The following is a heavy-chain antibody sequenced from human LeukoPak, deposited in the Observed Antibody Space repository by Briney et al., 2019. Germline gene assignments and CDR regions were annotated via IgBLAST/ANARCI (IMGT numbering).Heavy chain of an antibody. Sequence: GASVKVSCKASGGTFSSFAISWVRQAPGQGLEWMGGIIPIFGTRNYAQKFQGRVTITADESTSTAYMELSSLRSADTAVFYCARGRRYNWNQHALAYDAFDIWGQGTMVTVSS. D-gene: IGHD1-20*01. CDR1: GGTFSSFA. J-gene: IGHJ3*02. CDR3: ARGRRYNWNQHALAYDAFDI. V-gene: IGHV1-69*13. CDR2: IIPIFGTR.